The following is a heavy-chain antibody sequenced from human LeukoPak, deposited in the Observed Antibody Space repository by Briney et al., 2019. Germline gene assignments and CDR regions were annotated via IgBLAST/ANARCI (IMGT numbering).Heavy chain of an antibody. CDR3: ARGFFAPLDY. J-gene: IGHJ4*02. Sequence: PSETLSLTCAVYGGSFSGYYWSWIRQPPGKGLEWIGEINHSGSANYNPSLKSRVTISVDTSKNQFSLKLSSVTAADTAVYYCARGFFAPLDYWGQGTLVTVSS. V-gene: IGHV4-34*01. CDR2: INHSGSA. D-gene: IGHD3-3*01. CDR1: GGSFSGYY.